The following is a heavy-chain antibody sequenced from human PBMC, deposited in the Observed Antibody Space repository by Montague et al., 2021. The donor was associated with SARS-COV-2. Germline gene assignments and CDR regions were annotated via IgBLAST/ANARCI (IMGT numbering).Heavy chain of an antibody. CDR2: IYYSWST. CDR3: ARVKRGYYYGLGVSARFDY. V-gene: IGHV4-59*01. D-gene: IGHD3-10*01. J-gene: IGHJ4*02. CDR1: GGSISSDY. Sequence: SETLSLTCTVSGGSISSDYWSWIRKPPGKGMEWIGNIYYSWSTNYYSSLTRRVTITVDTAKNQFSLKLRPVTAADTAEYYCARVKRGYYYGLGVSARFDYWGQGTLVTVSS.